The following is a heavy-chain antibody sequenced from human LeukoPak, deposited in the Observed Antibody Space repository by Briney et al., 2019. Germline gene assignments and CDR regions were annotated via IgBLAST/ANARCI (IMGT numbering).Heavy chain of an antibody. CDR1: GFTFSSYG. V-gene: IGHV4-39*07. CDR2: IYYSGTT. J-gene: IGHJ4*02. Sequence: LRLSCAASGFTFSSYGMHWVRQPPGKGLEWIASIYYSGTTYYNPSLKSRVTISVDTSRNQFSLNLSSVTAADTAVYYCESGTPQLWSSFWGQGTLVTVSS. CDR3: ESGTPQLWSSF. D-gene: IGHD5-18*01.